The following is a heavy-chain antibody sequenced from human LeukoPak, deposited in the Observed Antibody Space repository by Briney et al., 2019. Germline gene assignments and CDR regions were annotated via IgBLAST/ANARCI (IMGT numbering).Heavy chain of an antibody. D-gene: IGHD3-22*01. V-gene: IGHV1-2*02. J-gene: IGHJ4*02. CDR3: ARADPVSSGHAGFYSDY. CDR2: IRLRDGGA. Sequence: ASAMVPCKASGFSFTTYYLYWMRQAPGRGLEWTGWIRLRDGGAIYAQRFQDRFIMTTDTSTNTATMELRNLRSDDAAVHFCARADPVSSGHAGFYSDYWGQGTLVTVSS. CDR1: GFSFTTYY.